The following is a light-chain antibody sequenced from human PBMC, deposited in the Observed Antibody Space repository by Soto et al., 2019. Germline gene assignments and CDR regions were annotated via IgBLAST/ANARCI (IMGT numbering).Light chain of an antibody. Sequence: EIVLTQSPATLSLSPGERATLSCRASQSITNYLGWYQQKPGQAPRLLIYATSNRATGIQARFSGSGSGTDFTLTISSLEPEDFSVYYCQQRYSWPVTFGQGTRLEIK. CDR2: ATS. CDR1: QSITNY. V-gene: IGKV3-11*01. CDR3: QQRYSWPVT. J-gene: IGKJ5*01.